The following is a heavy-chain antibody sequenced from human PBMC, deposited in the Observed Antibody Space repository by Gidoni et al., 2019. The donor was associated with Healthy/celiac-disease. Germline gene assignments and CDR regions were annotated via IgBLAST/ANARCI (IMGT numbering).Heavy chain of an antibody. D-gene: IGHD3-9*01. J-gene: IGHJ3*02. CDR1: GGTFSSYA. Sequence: QVQLVQSGAEVKKPGSSVKVSCKASGGTFSSYAISWVRQDPGQGLEWMGGIIPIFGTANYAQKFQGRVTITADESTSTAYMELSSLRSEDTAVYYCARVPHVLRYFDWSDAFDIWGQGTMVTVSS. CDR2: IIPIFGTA. CDR3: ARVPHVLRYFDWSDAFDI. V-gene: IGHV1-69*01.